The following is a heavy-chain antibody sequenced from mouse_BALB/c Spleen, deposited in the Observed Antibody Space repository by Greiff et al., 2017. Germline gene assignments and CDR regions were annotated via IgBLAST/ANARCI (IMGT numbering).Heavy chain of an antibody. CDR2: IDPANGNT. D-gene: IGHD2-14*01. V-gene: IGHV14-3*02. CDR1: GFNIKDTY. J-gene: IGHJ2*01. Sequence: VQLHQSGAELVKPGASVKLSCTASGFNIKDTYMPWVKQRPEQGLEWIGRIDPANGNTKYDPKFQGKATITADTSSNTAYLQLSRLTSEDTAVYYCAPAYYRYDEGLDYWGQGTTLTVSS. CDR3: APAYYRYDEGLDY.